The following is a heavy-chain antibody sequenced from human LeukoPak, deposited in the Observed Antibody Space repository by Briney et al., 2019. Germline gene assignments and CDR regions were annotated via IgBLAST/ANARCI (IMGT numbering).Heavy chain of an antibody. D-gene: IGHD3-16*02. J-gene: IGHJ4*02. Sequence: GGSLRLSCAASGFTLSSYAMSWVRQAPGKGLEWVSAISGSGGSTYYADSVKGRFTISRDNSKNTLYLQMNSLRAEDTAVYYCAKTGDYVWGSYRRPYYFDYWGQGTLVTVSS. CDR2: ISGSGGST. V-gene: IGHV3-23*01. CDR1: GFTLSSYA. CDR3: AKTGDYVWGSYRRPYYFDY.